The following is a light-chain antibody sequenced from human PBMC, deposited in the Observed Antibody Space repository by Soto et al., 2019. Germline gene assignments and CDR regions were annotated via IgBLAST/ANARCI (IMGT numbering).Light chain of an antibody. J-gene: IGLJ1*01. CDR2: GNS. CDR1: SSNIGAGYD. Sequence: QSVLAQPPSVSGAPGQEVTISCTGSSSNIGAGYDLHWYQRLPGTAPKLLLYGNSNRPSGVPDRFSGSKSGTSASLAITGLQAEDEADYYCQSYDSSLSAYVFGTGTKVTVL. V-gene: IGLV1-40*01. CDR3: QSYDSSLSAYV.